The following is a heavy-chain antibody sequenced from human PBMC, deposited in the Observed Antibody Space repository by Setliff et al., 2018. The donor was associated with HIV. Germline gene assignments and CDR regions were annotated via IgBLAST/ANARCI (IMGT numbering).Heavy chain of an antibody. V-gene: IGHV4-34*01. D-gene: IGHD3-22*01. CDR2: INHSGST. CDR3: GGSYFYDSSGFYSNNWFDP. Sequence: SETLSLTCAVYSGSFSGYYWSWIRRPPGKGLEWIGEINHSGSTKYNPSLKSRVTISVDTSKNQFSLKLTSVTAADTAVYYCGGSYFYDSSGFYSNNWFDPWGQGTLVTVSS. J-gene: IGHJ5*02. CDR1: SGSFSGYY.